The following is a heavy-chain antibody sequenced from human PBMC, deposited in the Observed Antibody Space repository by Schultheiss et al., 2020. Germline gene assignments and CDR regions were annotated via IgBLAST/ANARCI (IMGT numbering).Heavy chain of an antibody. CDR1: GYTFTSYG. Sequence: ASVKVSCKASGYTFTSYGISWVRQAPGQGLEWMGWISAYNGNTNYAQKLQGRVTMTTDTSTSTAYMELRSLRSDDTAVYYCAREDSYGDYYYYGMDVWGQGTTVTVSS. J-gene: IGHJ6*02. CDR2: ISAYNGNT. V-gene: IGHV1-18*01. CDR3: AREDSYGDYYYYGMDV. D-gene: IGHD4-17*01.